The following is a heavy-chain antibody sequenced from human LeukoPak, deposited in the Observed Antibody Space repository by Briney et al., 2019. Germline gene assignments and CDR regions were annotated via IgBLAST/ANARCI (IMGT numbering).Heavy chain of an antibody. Sequence: SETLSLTCAVYGGSFSGYYWSWIRQPPGKGLEWIGEINHSGSTNYNPSLKSRVTISVDTSKNQFSLKLSSVTAADTAVYYCARLGVGATSSDYWGQGTLVTVSS. V-gene: IGHV4-34*01. CDR3: ARLGVGATSSDY. D-gene: IGHD1-26*01. CDR2: INHSGST. CDR1: GGSFSGYY. J-gene: IGHJ4*02.